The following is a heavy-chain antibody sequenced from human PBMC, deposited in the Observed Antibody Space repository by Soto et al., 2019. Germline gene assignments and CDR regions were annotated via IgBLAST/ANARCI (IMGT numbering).Heavy chain of an antibody. J-gene: IGHJ4*02. D-gene: IGHD1-20*01. CDR1: GFTVSSNY. CDR3: ARARYNWNDGYYFDY. V-gene: IGHV3-66*01. CDR2: IYSGGST. Sequence: EVQLAESGGGLVQPGGSLRLSCAASGFTVSSNYMSWVRQAPGKGLEWVSVIYSGGSTYYADSVKGRFTISRDNSKNTLYLQMNSLRAEDTAVYYCARARYNWNDGYYFDYWGQGTLVTVSS.